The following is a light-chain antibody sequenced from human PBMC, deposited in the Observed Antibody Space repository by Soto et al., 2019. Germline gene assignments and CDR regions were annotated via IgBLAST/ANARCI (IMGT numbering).Light chain of an antibody. CDR3: QQRSDWPPFT. CDR1: QTVSSY. CDR2: DAS. V-gene: IGKV3-11*01. Sequence: LVLTHFPATLSLSPGERARLSCSASQTVSSYLAWYQQKPGQAPRLLIYDASNRATGIPARFSGSGSGTDFTLSISSLEPEDFAVYFCQQRSDWPPFTFGPGTKVDIK. J-gene: IGKJ3*01.